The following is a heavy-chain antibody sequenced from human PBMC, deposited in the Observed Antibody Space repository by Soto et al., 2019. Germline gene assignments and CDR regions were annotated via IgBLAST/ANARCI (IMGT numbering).Heavy chain of an antibody. CDR2: IIPIFGTA. CDR1: GGTFSSYA. V-gene: IGHV1-69*01. Sequence: QVQLVQSGAEVKKPGSSVKVSCKASGGTFSSYAISWVRQAPGQGLEWMGGIIPIFGTANYAQKFQGRVTITADESASTAYRGLSSLGSEETAVFYWGGEDEGVAVGGQGTTAPVS. J-gene: IGHJ6*02. CDR3: GGEDEGVAV.